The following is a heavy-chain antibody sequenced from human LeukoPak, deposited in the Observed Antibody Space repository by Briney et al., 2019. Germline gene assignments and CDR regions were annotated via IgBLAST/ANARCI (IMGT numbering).Heavy chain of an antibody. CDR2: INPSGGST. D-gene: IGHD2-15*01. CDR1: GYTFTSYY. CDR3: ARVDSVVVAATPDY. Sequence: ASVKVSCKASGYTFTSYYMHWVRQAPGQGLEWMGIINPSGGSTSYAQKFQGRVTMTTDTSTSTAYMELRSLRSDDTAVYYCARVDSVVVAATPDYWGQGTLVTVSS. V-gene: IGHV1-46*01. J-gene: IGHJ4*02.